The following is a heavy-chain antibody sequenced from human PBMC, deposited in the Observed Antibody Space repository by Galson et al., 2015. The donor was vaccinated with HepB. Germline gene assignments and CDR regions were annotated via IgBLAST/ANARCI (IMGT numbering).Heavy chain of an antibody. Sequence: SVKVSCKASGYTFTDHYIHWVRQAPGQELQWMGRISPKSGATNYSQKFQGRVTMTSDTSISTAYMELNRLNSDDTAVYYCARGSSDWFRFDPWGQGTLVTVSS. D-gene: IGHD6-25*01. CDR2: ISPKSGAT. CDR3: ARGSSDWFRFDP. CDR1: GYTFTDHY. J-gene: IGHJ5*02. V-gene: IGHV1-2*06.